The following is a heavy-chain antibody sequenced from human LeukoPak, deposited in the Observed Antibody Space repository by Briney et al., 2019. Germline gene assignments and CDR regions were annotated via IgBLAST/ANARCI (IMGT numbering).Heavy chain of an antibody. J-gene: IGHJ4*02. CDR1: GGSSSGYY. V-gene: IGHV4-34*01. CDR3: ARGYGSGSYYRY. CDR2: INHSGST. Sequence: SETLSLTCAVYGGSSSGYYWSWIRQPPGKGLEWIGEINHSGSTNYNPSLKSRVTISVDTSKNQFSLKLSSVTAADTAVYYCARGYGSGSYYRYWGQGTLVTVSS. D-gene: IGHD3-10*01.